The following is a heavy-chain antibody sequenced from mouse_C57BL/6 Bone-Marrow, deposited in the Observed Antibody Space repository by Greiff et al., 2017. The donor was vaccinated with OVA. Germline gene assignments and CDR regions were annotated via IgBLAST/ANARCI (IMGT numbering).Heavy chain of an antibody. D-gene: IGHD1-1*01. V-gene: IGHV14-2*01. Sequence: VQLQQSGAELVKPGASVKLSCTASGFNIKDYYMHWVKQRTEQGLEWIGRIDPEDGEPKYAPKFQGKATITADTSSNTAYLQLSSLTSEDTAVYYCARDYGSSYNYAMDYWGQGTSVTVSS. CDR3: ARDYGSSYNYAMDY. J-gene: IGHJ4*01. CDR1: GFNIKDYY. CDR2: IDPEDGEP.